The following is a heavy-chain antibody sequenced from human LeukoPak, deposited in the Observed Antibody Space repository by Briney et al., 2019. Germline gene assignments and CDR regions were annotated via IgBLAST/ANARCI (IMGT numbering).Heavy chain of an antibody. CDR3: ARSRGIAAAAAAFDI. Sequence: PGRSLRLSCAASGFTFSSYAMHWVRQAPGKGLEWVAVISYDGSNKYYADSVKGRFTISRDNSKNTLYLQMNSLRAEDTAVYYCARSRGIAAAAAAFDIWGQGTMVTVSS. D-gene: IGHD6-13*01. J-gene: IGHJ3*02. CDR1: GFTFSSYA. CDR2: ISYDGSNK. V-gene: IGHV3-30-3*01.